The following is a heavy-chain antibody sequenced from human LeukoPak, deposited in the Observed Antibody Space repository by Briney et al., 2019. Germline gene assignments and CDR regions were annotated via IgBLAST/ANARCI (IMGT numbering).Heavy chain of an antibody. CDR1: GFTFSSYA. D-gene: IGHD3-22*01. CDR3: ARPERSGYLNFDY. V-gene: IGHV3-21*01. J-gene: IGHJ4*02. CDR2: ISSSSSYI. Sequence: GGSLRLSCAASGFTFSSYAMSWVRQAPGKGLEWVSSISSSSSYIYYADSVKGRFTISRDNAKNSLYLQMNSLRAEDTAVYYCARPERSGYLNFDYWGQGTLVTVSS.